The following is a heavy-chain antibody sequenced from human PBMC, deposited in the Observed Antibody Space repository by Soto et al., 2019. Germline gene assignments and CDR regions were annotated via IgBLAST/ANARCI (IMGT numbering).Heavy chain of an antibody. CDR3: ARKVPGSTRRPDYWYFDL. CDR1: GFTFINFS. J-gene: IGHJ2*01. CDR2: ISGGGDAA. Sequence: EVQLLESGGGLVQPGGSLRVSCAGSGFTFINFSMNWVRQAPGKGLEWVSTISGGGDAAFFADSVRGRFTITGDNSKDTVTLQMNSLGVDDTAVYYCARKVPGSTRRPDYWYFDLWGRGTLVTVSS. V-gene: IGHV3-23*01. D-gene: IGHD3-10*01.